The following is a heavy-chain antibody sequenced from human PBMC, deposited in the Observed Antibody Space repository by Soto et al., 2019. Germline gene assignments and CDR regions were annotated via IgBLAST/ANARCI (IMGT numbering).Heavy chain of an antibody. Sequence: EVQLLESGGGLVQPGGSLRLSCAAAGFTFSIYAMSWVRQAPGKGLEWVSAISGSGGSTYYADSVKGRFTISRDNSKKPLYLQMNSLRPDDTAVYYCAKAPRGGAPTLIRNYGGQEPLVTVSS. CDR1: GFTFSIYA. D-gene: IGHD1-26*01. CDR2: ISGSGGST. CDR3: AKAPRGGAPTLIRNY. V-gene: IGHV3-23*01. J-gene: IGHJ4*02.